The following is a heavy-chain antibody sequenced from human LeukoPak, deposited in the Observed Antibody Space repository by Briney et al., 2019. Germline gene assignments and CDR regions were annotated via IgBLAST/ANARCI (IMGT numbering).Heavy chain of an antibody. J-gene: IGHJ4*02. V-gene: IGHV4-59*11. CDR3: ARGLTTAIPGYFDY. CDR1: GGSISSHY. D-gene: IGHD4-4*01. CDR2: IYYSGST. Sequence: SETLSLTCTVSGGSISSHYWSWIRQPPGKGLEWIGYIYYSGSTNYNPSLKSRVTISVDTSKNQFSLKLSSVTAADTAVYYCARGLTTAIPGYFDYWGQGTLVTVSS.